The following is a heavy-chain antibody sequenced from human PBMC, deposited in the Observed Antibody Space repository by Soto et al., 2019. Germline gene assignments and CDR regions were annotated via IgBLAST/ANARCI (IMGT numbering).Heavy chain of an antibody. D-gene: IGHD3-10*01. CDR2: IIPIFGTA. CDR3: VRDSYYYGSGSYYNDPSPNYGMDV. V-gene: IGHV1-69*13. Sequence: GASVKVSCKASGGTFSSYAISWVRQAPGQGLEWMGGIIPIFGTANYAQKFQGRVTITADESTSTAYMELSSLRSEDTAVYYCVRDSYYYGSGSYYNDPSPNYGMDVWGQGTTVTVSS. CDR1: GGTFSSYA. J-gene: IGHJ6*02.